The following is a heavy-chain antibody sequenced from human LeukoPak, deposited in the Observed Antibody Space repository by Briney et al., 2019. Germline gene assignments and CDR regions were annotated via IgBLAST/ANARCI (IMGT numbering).Heavy chain of an antibody. CDR1: GYTFTSYG. CDR3: ARDLAIFYYDTSGSPLADY. J-gene: IGHJ4*02. D-gene: IGHD3-22*01. V-gene: IGHV1-18*01. Sequence: ASVKVSCKASGYTFTSYGISWVRQAPGQGLEWMGWISVYNGDTHSSQTLQGRVTMTTDTSTSTAYMELRSLRSDDTAVYYCARDLAIFYYDTSGSPLADYWGQGSLVTVSS. CDR2: ISVYNGDT.